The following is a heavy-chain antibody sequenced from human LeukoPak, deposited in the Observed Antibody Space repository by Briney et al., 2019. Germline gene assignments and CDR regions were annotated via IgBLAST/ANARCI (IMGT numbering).Heavy chain of an antibody. D-gene: IGHD2-15*01. J-gene: IGHJ4*02. V-gene: IGHV1-18*01. CDR3: ARNALGYCSGGSCTEFGY. CDR1: GYTFTSYG. Sequence: ASVKVSCKASGYTFTSYGITWVRQAPGQGLEWMGWISTYTGNIKYGRKLQGRATMTTDTSTNTAYMELRSLRSDDTAVYYCARNALGYCSGGSCTEFGYWDQGTLVTVSS. CDR2: ISTYTGNI.